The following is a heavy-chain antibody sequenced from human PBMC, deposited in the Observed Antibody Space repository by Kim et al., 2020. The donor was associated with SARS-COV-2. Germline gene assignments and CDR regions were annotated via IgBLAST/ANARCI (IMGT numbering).Heavy chain of an antibody. CDR3: TSPVEMTYS. CDR2: GSVT. J-gene: IGHJ4*02. V-gene: IGHV3-74*01. D-gene: IGHD2-21*02. Sequence: GSVTGYADFVKGRFTISRDNAKNTLYLQINSLRAEDTAKYYCTSPVEMTYSWGQGTLVTVSS.